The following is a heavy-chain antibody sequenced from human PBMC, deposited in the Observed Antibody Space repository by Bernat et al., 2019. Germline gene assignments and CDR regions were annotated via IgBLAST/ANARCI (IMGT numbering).Heavy chain of an antibody. J-gene: IGHJ4*02. CDR2: IHHSGST. D-gene: IGHD1-20*01. Sequence: QLQLQESGPGLVKPSETLSLTCTVSGGSISSNNYYWGWIRQPPGKGLEWMGSIHHSGSTYYNPSLESRVPVLVDTSKNQFSLKLSSVTAADTAVYYCASHYNWNDGGLADYWGQGTLVTVSS. CDR3: ASHYNWNDGGLADY. V-gene: IGHV4-39*01. CDR1: GGSISSNNYY.